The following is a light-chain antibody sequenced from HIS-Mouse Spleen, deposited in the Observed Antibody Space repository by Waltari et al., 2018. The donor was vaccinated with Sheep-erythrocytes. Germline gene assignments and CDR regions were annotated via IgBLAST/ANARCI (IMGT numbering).Light chain of an antibody. CDR2: AAS. CDR1: QSISSY. Sequence: DPVTITCRASQSISSYLNWYQQKPGKAPKLLLYAASSLQSGVPSRFSGSGSGTDFTLTISSLQPEDFATYYCQPRYSTPYTFGQGTKLEIK. V-gene: IGKV1-39*01. J-gene: IGKJ2*01. CDR3: QPRYSTPYT.